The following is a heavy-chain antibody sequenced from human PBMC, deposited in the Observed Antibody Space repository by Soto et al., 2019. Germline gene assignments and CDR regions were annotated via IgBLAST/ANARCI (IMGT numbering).Heavy chain of an antibody. CDR1: GFNFNIYA. CDR3: ATVHNTSRPFDY. Sequence: GGSLRLSCAASGFNFNIYAMTWVRQAPGKGLEWVSTTGATGRTTYYADSVKGRFTVSRDNSKNTLDLQMSNLRAEDTAVYYCATVHNTSRPFDYWGQGTLVTVSS. D-gene: IGHD1-20*01. J-gene: IGHJ4*02. CDR2: TGATGRTT. V-gene: IGHV3-23*01.